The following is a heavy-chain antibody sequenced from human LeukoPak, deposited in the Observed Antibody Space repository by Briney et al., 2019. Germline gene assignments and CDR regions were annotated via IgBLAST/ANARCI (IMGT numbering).Heavy chain of an antibody. V-gene: IGHV3-23*01. CDR1: GFTFSSYA. D-gene: IGHD3-10*02. CDR2: ISGSGGST. CDR3: AELGITMIGGV. Sequence: WGSLRLSCAASGFTFSSYAMSWVRQAPGKGLEWVSAISGSGGSTYYADPVKGRFTISRDNSKNTLYLQMNSLRAEDTAVYYCAELGITMIGGVWGKGTTVTISS. J-gene: IGHJ6*04.